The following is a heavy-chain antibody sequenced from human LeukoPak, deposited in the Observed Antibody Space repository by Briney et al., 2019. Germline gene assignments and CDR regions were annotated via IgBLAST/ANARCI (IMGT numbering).Heavy chain of an antibody. Sequence: ASVKVSCKASGYTFTSYAMNWVRQASGQGLEWVAWMNPNSGNPAYAQEFQGRATVSGNISISTAYLELRSLKSEDTAVYYCAKGPASGDSWGQGTLVTVSS. CDR2: MNPNSGNP. CDR1: GYTFTSYA. D-gene: IGHD3-10*01. V-gene: IGHV1-8*03. J-gene: IGHJ5*01. CDR3: AKGPASGDS.